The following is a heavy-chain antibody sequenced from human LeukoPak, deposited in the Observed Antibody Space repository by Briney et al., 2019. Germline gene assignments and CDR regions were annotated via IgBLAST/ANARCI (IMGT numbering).Heavy chain of an antibody. CDR3: AKAGAVVVVAAKYFDY. CDR1: GFTFSSYE. Sequence: PGGSLRLSCAASGFTFSSYEMNWVRQAPGKGLEWVSVISGSGGSTYYADSVKGRFTISRDNSKNTLYLQMNSLRAEDTAVYYCAKAGAVVVVAAKYFDYWGQGTLVTVSS. J-gene: IGHJ4*02. V-gene: IGHV3-23*01. CDR2: ISGSGGST. D-gene: IGHD2-15*01.